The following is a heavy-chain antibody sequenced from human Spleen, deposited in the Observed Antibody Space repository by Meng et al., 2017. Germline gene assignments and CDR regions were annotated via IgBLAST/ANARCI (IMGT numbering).Heavy chain of an antibody. D-gene: IGHD2-2*01. V-gene: IGHV1-18*01. Sequence: VQPVQSGGEVKEPGGSVEVSCKTSGYPFTSYGVSWVRQAPGQGLEWMGWISAYNGNTNYAQKLQGRVTMTTDTSTSAAYMELRSLRSDDTAVYYCARDPSPYCSSTSCYGNWFDPWGQGTLVTVSS. CDR1: GYPFTSYG. J-gene: IGHJ5*02. CDR3: ARDPSPYCSSTSCYGNWFDP. CDR2: ISAYNGNT.